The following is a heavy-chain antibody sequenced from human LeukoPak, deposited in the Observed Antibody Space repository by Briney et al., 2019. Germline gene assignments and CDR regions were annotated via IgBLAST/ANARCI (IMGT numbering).Heavy chain of an antibody. D-gene: IGHD2-21*01. CDR3: AREEAYCGGDCSSRQYNWFDP. CDR2: INPNSGGT. Sequence: GASVKVSCKASGDTFTGSYMHWVRQAPGQGREWMGWINPNSGGTNYAQKFQGRVTMTRDTYISPAYMDLSKLRSDDTAVYYCAREEAYCGGDCSSRQYNWFDPWGQGTLVTISS. J-gene: IGHJ5*02. CDR1: GDTFTGSY. V-gene: IGHV1-2*02.